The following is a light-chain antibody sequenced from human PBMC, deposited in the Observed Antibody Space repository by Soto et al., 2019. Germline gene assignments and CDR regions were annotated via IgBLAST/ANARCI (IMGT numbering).Light chain of an antibody. J-gene: IGLJ2*01. CDR3: CSYTSSTTPL. V-gene: IGLV2-14*01. CDR1: SSDVGGYHY. Sequence: QSVLTQPASVSGSPGRSITISCTGSSSDVGGYHYVSWYQQYPGAAPKLVISEVSNRPSGVSNRVSGSKSGNTASLTISGLQAEDEADYYCCSYTSSTTPLFGGGTEVTGL. CDR2: EVS.